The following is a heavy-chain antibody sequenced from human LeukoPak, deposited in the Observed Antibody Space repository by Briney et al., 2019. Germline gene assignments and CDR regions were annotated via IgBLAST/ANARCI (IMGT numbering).Heavy chain of an antibody. CDR1: GYTFSSFS. J-gene: IGHJ4*02. V-gene: IGHV3-21*04. CDR2: INVRSNYI. CDR3: VRLRRNSDTSGYYYYYDF. D-gene: IGHD3-22*01. Sequence: PGGSLRLSCVASGYTFSSFSINWVRQAPGKGLEWVSAINVRSNYINYADTVRGRFSISRDDARDSLLMQLSSLRAEDTAVYYCVRLRRNSDTSGYYYYYDFWGQGTLVTVSS.